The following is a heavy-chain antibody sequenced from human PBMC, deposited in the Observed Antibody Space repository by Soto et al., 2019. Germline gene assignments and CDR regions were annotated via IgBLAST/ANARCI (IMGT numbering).Heavy chain of an antibody. CDR1: GFTFSSYS. V-gene: IGHV3-48*02. CDR2: ISSSSSTI. J-gene: IGHJ3*02. CDR3: ARGGDFWSGYYPRGDDAFDI. D-gene: IGHD3-3*01. Sequence: GGSLRLSCAASGFTFSSYSMNWVRRAPGKGLEWVSYISSSSSTIYYADSVKGRFTISRDNAKNSLYLQMNSLRDEDTAVYYCARGGDFWSGYYPRGDDAFDIWGQGTMVTVSS.